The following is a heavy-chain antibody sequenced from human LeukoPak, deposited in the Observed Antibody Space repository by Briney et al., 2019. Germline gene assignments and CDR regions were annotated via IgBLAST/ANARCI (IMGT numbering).Heavy chain of an antibody. CDR1: GGTFSSYA. CDR2: IIPIFGTA. Sequence: SVKVSCKASGGTFSSYAISWVRQAPGQGLEWMGGIIPIFGTANYAQKFQGRVTITTDESTSTAYMELSSLRSEDTAVYYCARVRYYYGSGSYSDFDYWGQGTLVTVSS. J-gene: IGHJ4*02. D-gene: IGHD3-10*01. V-gene: IGHV1-69*05. CDR3: ARVRYYYGSGSYSDFDY.